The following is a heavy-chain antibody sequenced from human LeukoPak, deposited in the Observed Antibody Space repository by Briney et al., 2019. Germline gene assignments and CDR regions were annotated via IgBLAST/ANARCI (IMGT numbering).Heavy chain of an antibody. CDR2: IYYSGST. CDR3: ARQPSMVRGNQFDY. Sequence: SETLSLTCTVSGGSISSYYWSWIRQPPGKGLEWIGYIYYSGSTNYNPSLKSRVTISVDTSKNQFSLKLSSVTAADTAVYYCARQPSMVRGNQFDYWGQGTLVTVSS. D-gene: IGHD3-10*01. V-gene: IGHV4-59*08. CDR1: GGSISSYY. J-gene: IGHJ4*02.